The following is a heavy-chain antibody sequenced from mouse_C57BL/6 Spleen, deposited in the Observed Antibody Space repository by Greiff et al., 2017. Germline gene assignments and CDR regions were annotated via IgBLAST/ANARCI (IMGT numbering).Heavy chain of an antibody. V-gene: IGHV1-55*01. CDR3: ARWDYYSNYDAMDY. D-gene: IGHD2-5*01. CDR2: IYPGSGST. Sequence: QVQLQQSGAELVKPGASVKMSCKASGYTFTSYWITWVKQRPGQGLEWIGDIYPGSGSTNYNEKFKSKATLTVDTSSSTAYMQLSSLTSEDSAVYYCARWDYYSNYDAMDYWGQGTSVTVSS. J-gene: IGHJ4*01. CDR1: GYTFTSYW.